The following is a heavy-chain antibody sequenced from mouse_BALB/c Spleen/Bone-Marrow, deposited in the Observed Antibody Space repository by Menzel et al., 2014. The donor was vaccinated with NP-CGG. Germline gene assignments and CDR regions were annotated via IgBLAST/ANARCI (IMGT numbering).Heavy chain of an antibody. Sequence: EVHLVESGAELVKPGASVKLSCTASGFNIKDTYMYWVKQRPEQGLEWIGRIDPANGNTKYDPRFQGKATITADTSSNTAYLQLSSLTSEDTAVYYCARSIDHGTAWFAYWGQGTLVTVSA. CDR2: IDPANGNT. CDR1: GFNIKDTY. D-gene: IGHD1-1*01. CDR3: ARSIDHGTAWFAY. J-gene: IGHJ3*01. V-gene: IGHV14-3*02.